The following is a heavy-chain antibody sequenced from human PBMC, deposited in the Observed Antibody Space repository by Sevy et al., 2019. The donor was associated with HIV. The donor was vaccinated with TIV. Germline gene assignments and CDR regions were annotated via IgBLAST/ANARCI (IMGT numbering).Heavy chain of an antibody. D-gene: IGHD3-10*01. Sequence: GGSLRLSCAASGFTFSTYSMNWVRQAPGKGLEWVSSISSSSNYIYYADSLKGRFTISRDNAKNSLYPQMNSLRADDTAVYYCARDGARITMVQGVMAYYHGMDVWGQGTTVTVSS. CDR3: ARDGARITMVQGVMAYYHGMDV. CDR1: GFTFSTYS. J-gene: IGHJ6*02. V-gene: IGHV3-21*01. CDR2: ISSSSNYI.